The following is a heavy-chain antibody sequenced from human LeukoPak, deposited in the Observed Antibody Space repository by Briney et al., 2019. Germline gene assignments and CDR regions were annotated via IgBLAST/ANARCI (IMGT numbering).Heavy chain of an antibody. CDR2: ISSSSSYI. CDR1: GFTFSSYG. J-gene: IGHJ6*02. V-gene: IGHV3-21*01. CDR3: ARSKTRNYWYGMDA. Sequence: GGSLRLSCTASGFTFSSYGMTWVRQAPGKGLEWVSSISSSSSYIYYADSVKGRFTISRDNAKNSLYLQMNSLRAEDTAVYYCARSKTRNYWYGMDAWGQGTTVTVSS.